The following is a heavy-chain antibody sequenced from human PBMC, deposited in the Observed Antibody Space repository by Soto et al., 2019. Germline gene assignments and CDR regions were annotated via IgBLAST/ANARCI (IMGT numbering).Heavy chain of an antibody. D-gene: IGHD1-26*01. J-gene: IGHJ4*02. CDR2: MNPNSGNT. Sequence: AKLSCKAYGYRFTVYVINWGIQATGQGLEWMGWMNPNSGNTGYAQEFQGRVTMTRNTSISTAYMELSSLRSEDTAVYYCAREVHSAAHDYWGQGTLVTVSS. CDR3: AREVHSAAHDY. V-gene: IGHV1-8*01. CDR1: GYRFTVYV.